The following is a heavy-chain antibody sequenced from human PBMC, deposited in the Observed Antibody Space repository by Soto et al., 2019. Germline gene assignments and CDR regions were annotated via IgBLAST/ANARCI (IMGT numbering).Heavy chain of an antibody. CDR3: ARSPAYCSGGSCYSRFDP. J-gene: IGHJ5*02. CDR2: IIPIFGTA. D-gene: IGHD2-15*01. V-gene: IGHV1-69*13. CDR1: GGTFSSYA. Sequence: SVKFSCKASGGTFSSYAISWVRQAPGQGLEWMGGIIPIFGTANYAQKFQGRVTITADESTSTAYMELSSLRSEDTAVYYCARSPAYCSGGSCYSRFDPWGQGTLVTVS.